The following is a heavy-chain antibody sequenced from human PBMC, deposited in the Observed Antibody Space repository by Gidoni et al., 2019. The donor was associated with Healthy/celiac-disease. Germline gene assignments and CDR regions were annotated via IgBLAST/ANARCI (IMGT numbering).Heavy chain of an antibody. CDR3: AREMGLVDY. J-gene: IGHJ4*02. D-gene: IGHD2-8*01. V-gene: IGHV4-38-2*02. CDR2: IYHSGST. Sequence: QVQLQESGPGLVKPSETLSLTYTVSGYSISSGYYWGWIRQPPGKGLEWIGSIYHSGSTYYNPSLKSRVTISVDTSKNQFSLKLSSVTAADTAVYYCAREMGLVDYWGQGTLVTVSS. CDR1: GYSISSGYY.